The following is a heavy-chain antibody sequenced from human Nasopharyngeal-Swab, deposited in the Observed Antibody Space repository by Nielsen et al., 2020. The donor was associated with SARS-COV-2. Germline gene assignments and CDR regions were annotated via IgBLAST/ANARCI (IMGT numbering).Heavy chain of an antibody. CDR3: ARGANWFDP. Sequence: GASLKISCAASGFTFSSYGMHWVRQAPGKGLEWVAVIWYDGSNKYYADSVKGRFTISRDNSKNTLYLQMNSLRAEDTAVYYCARGANWFDPWGQGTLVTVSS. CDR2: IWYDGSNK. V-gene: IGHV3-33*01. D-gene: IGHD1-26*01. CDR1: GFTFSSYG. J-gene: IGHJ5*02.